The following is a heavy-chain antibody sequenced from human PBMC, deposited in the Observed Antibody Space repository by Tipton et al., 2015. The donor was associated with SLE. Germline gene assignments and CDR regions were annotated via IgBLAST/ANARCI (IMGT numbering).Heavy chain of an antibody. J-gene: IGHJ1*01. Sequence: TLSLTCTVSGGSISSGSYYWSWIRQPAGKGLEWIGRIYTSGSTNYNPSLKSRVTISVDTSKNQFSLKVSSVTAADTAVYYCARLHWYFQHWGQGTLVTVSS. D-gene: IGHD1-1*01. CDR2: IYTSGST. CDR3: ARLHWYFQH. CDR1: GGSISSGSYY. V-gene: IGHV4-61*02.